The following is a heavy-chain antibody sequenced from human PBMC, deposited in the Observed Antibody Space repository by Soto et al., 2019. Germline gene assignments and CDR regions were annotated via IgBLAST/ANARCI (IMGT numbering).Heavy chain of an antibody. CDR2: ISYDGSNK. CDR3: AKVRDGSGNTDY. D-gene: IGHD3-10*01. J-gene: IGHJ4*02. Sequence: PGGSRRLSCAASGFTFSSYGMHWVRQAPGKGLEWVAVISYDGSNKYYADSVKGRFTISRDNSKNTLYLQMNSLRAEDTAVYYCAKVRDGSGNTDYWGQGTLVTAPQ. CDR1: GFTFSSYG. V-gene: IGHV3-30*18.